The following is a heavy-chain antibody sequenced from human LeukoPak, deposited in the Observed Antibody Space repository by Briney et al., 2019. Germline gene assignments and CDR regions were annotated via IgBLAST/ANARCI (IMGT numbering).Heavy chain of an antibody. CDR2: IYSGGST. Sequence: PGGSLRLSCAASGFTFSSYSMNWVRQAPGKGLEWVSVIYSGGSTYYADSVKGRFTISRDNSKNTLYLQMNSLRAEDTAVYYCARDQKYYYDSSGYLDIWGQGTMVTVSS. J-gene: IGHJ3*02. CDR3: ARDQKYYYDSSGYLDI. D-gene: IGHD3-22*01. V-gene: IGHV3-66*01. CDR1: GFTFSSYS.